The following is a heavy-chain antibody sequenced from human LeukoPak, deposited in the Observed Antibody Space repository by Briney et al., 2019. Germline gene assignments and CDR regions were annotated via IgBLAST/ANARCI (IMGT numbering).Heavy chain of an antibody. J-gene: IGHJ4*02. CDR3: ARGSHVWAARRTQSRTDY. Sequence: SETLSLTCTVSGGSISSGTYYWGWIRQSPGKGLEWIGSIYHSGSTYYNPSFKSRVTMSVDTSKNQFSLKLSSVTAADTAVYYCARGSHVWAARRTQSRTDYWGQGTLVTVSS. CDR2: IYHSGST. V-gene: IGHV4-39*07. CDR1: GGSISSGTYY. D-gene: IGHD6-6*01.